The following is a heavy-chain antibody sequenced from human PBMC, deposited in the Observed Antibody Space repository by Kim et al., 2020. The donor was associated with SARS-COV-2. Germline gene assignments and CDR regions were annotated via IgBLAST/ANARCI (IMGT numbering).Heavy chain of an antibody. V-gene: IGHV4-30-2*04. J-gene: IGHJ4*02. CDR3: ARDRITMVRGVIITSDFDY. D-gene: IGHD3-10*01. Sequence: SRVTISVDTSKNQFSLKLSSVTAADTAVYYCARDRITMVRGVIITSDFDYWGQGTLVTVSS.